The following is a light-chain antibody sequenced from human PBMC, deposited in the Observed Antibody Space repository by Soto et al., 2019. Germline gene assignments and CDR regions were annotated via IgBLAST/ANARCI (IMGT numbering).Light chain of an antibody. CDR1: SSDVGGYNY. Sequence: QSVLTQPASVSGSPGQSITISCTGTSSDVGGYNYVSWYQQHPGKAPKLMIYEVSNRPSGISNRFSGSKSGNTASLTISGLQDEDEADYYCSSYTSSSTWVFGGGTKLTVL. J-gene: IGLJ3*02. CDR2: EVS. CDR3: SSYTSSSTWV. V-gene: IGLV2-14*01.